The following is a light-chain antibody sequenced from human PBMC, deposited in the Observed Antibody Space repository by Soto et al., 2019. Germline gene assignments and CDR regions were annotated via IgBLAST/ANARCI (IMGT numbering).Light chain of an antibody. J-gene: IGKJ5*01. Sequence: DVVLTQAPLSLSVATGHPASISCKSSQILLHITGETFLFWYLQKPGQSPQLLTYEVSTRVSGVPDRFSGSGSGTDFTLEISRVETDDVGIYYCMQSTQLPPTFGQGTRLEI. CDR2: EVS. CDR3: MQSTQLPPT. CDR1: QILLHITGETF. V-gene: IGKV2D-29*02.